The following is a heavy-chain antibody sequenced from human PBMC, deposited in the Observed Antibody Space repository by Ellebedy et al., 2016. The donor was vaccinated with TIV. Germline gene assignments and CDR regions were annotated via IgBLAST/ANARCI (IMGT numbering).Heavy chain of an antibody. V-gene: IGHV3-7*03. Sequence: GESLKISXVASGFTFSDYWMSWVRQAPGKGLEWVANIDQDGREKYYVDSVKGRFTISRDNGKNSLYLQMNSLRAEDTAVYYCAKRDGMDVWGQGTTVTVSS. CDR2: IDQDGREK. J-gene: IGHJ6*02. CDR3: AKRDGMDV. CDR1: GFTFSDYW.